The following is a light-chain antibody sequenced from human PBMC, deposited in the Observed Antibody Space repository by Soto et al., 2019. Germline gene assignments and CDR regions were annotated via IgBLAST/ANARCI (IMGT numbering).Light chain of an antibody. CDR2: GAS. V-gene: IGKV3-15*01. CDR1: QSVTNK. CDR3: QQYYKWPPKT. J-gene: IGKJ1*01. Sequence: EIVMTQSPATLSVSPGERATLSCRASQSVTNKLAWYQQKPGQAPRLLMYGASNRATAIPARFSGSGSGTEFSLTISSLQSEDFAVYYCQQYYKWPPKTFGQGTKVDIK.